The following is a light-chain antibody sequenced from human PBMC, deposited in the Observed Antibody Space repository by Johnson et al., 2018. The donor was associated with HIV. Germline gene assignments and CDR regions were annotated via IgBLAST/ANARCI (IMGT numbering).Light chain of an antibody. CDR1: SSNIGNNY. J-gene: IGLJ1*01. Sequence: QSVLTQPPSVSAAPGQKVTISCSGSSSNIGNNYVSWYQQLPGTAPKLLIYDNNKRPSGIPDRFSGSKSGTSATLGITGLQTGDEADYYCGTWDNSLSPGAVFGTGTKVTVL. CDR3: GTWDNSLSPGAV. V-gene: IGLV1-51*01. CDR2: DNN.